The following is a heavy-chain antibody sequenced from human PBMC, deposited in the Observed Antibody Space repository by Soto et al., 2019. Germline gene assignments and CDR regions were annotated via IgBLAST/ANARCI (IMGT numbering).Heavy chain of an antibody. CDR2: ISYDGSNK. V-gene: IGHV3-30*18. CDR3: AKDWFWSAVARRDYYFDY. Sequence: GGSLRLSCAASGFTFSSYGMHWVRQAPGKGLEWVAVISYDGSNKYYADSVKGRFTISRDNSKNTLYLQMNSLRAEDTAVYYCAKDWFWSAVARRDYYFDYWGQGTLVTVSS. D-gene: IGHD3-3*01. J-gene: IGHJ4*02. CDR1: GFTFSSYG.